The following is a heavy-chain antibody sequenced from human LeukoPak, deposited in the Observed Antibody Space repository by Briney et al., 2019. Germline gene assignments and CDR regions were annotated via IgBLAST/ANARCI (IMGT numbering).Heavy chain of an antibody. J-gene: IGHJ4*02. Sequence: GGALRLSCASSGFTFSSYSMNWVRQAPWKGLEWVSSISSSSSYIYYADSVKGRFTISRDNAKNSLYLQMNSLRAEDTAVYYCAREPYSSSSAFRYWGQGTLVTVSS. D-gene: IGHD6-6*01. CDR1: GFTFSSYS. V-gene: IGHV3-21*01. CDR2: ISSSSSYI. CDR3: AREPYSSSSAFRY.